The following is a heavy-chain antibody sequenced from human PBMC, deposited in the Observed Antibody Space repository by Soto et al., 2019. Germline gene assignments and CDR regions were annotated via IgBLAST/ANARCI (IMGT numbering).Heavy chain of an antibody. D-gene: IGHD6-13*01. CDR3: ARDSSSWYYFDY. CDR2: IIPIFGTA. J-gene: IGHJ4*02. CDR1: GGTFSSYA. V-gene: IGHV1-69*13. Sequence: ASVKVSCKASGGTFSSYAISWVRQAPGQGLEWMGGIIPIFGTANYAQKFQGRVTITADESTSTAYMELSSLRSEDTAVYYCARDSSSWYYFDYWGQGTLVTVSS.